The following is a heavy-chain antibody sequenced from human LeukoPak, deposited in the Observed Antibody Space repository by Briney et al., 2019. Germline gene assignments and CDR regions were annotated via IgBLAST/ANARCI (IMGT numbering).Heavy chain of an antibody. J-gene: IGHJ6*02. D-gene: IGHD2-2*02. V-gene: IGHV4-4*07. CDR3: ARHDCSSTSCYTGNYYYYYGMDV. Sequence: PSETLSLTCTVSGGSISSHYWSWIRQPAGKGLEWIGRIYTSGSTNYNPSLKSRVTMSVDTSKNQFSLKLSSVTAADTAVYYCARHDCSSTSCYTGNYYYYYGMDVWGQGTTVTVSS. CDR1: GGSISSHY. CDR2: IYTSGST.